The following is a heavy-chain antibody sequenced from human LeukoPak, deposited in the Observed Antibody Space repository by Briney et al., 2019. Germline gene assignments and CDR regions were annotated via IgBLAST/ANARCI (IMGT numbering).Heavy chain of an antibody. V-gene: IGHV3-13*04. CDR2: ISTAGDT. CDR3: ARALRYCSGGRCYSDAFDI. D-gene: IGHD2-15*01. J-gene: IGHJ3*02. Sequence: GGSLRLSCAASGFTFSSSDMHWVRQGAGKGLEWVSAISTAGDTYYPGSVKGRFTISRENAKNSLYLQMNSQRAGDTAVYYCARALRYCSGGRCYSDAFDIWGQGTMVTVSS. CDR1: GFTFSSSD.